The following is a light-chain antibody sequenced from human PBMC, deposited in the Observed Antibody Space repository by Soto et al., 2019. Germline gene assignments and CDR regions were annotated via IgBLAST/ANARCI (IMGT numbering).Light chain of an antibody. Sequence: EIVLTQSPGTLSLSPGERATLSCGASQSVSSSYVAWYQHRPGLAPRLLIHDASSRATGIPDRFSGTKSGTDFTLTIRRLEPEDAAVYYCQQYGSSPITFGQGTRL. J-gene: IGKJ5*01. CDR1: QSVSSSY. CDR2: DAS. CDR3: QQYGSSPIT. V-gene: IGKV3D-20*01.